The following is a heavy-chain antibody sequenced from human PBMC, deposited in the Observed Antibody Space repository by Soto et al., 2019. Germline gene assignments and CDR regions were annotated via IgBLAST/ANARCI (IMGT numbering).Heavy chain of an antibody. CDR2: ISGGSTTI. V-gene: IGHV3-48*04. J-gene: IGHJ4*02. CDR1: GFSFSSYG. D-gene: IGHD6-13*01. CDR3: ARDTSTWYY. Sequence: GGSLRLSCAASGFSFSSYGLNWVRQAPGKGLEWVAYISGGSTTINYADSVKGRFTISRDDAKNSLYLQMNSLRAGDTAVYYCARDTSTWYYWGQGTLVTVSS.